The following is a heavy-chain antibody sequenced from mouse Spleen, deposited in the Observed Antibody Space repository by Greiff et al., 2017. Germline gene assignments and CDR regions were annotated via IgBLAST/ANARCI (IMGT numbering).Heavy chain of an antibody. V-gene: IGHV1-55*01. J-gene: IGHJ4*01. CDR1: GYTFTSYW. CDR2: IYPGSGST. D-gene: IGHD1-1*01. Sequence: VQLQQPGAELVKPGASVKMSCKASGYTFTSYWITWVKQRPGQGLEWIGDIYPGSGSTNYNEKFKSKATLTVDTSSSTAYMQLSSLTSEDSAVYYCARLDHYYGSSSYAMDYWGQGTSVTVSS. CDR3: ARLDHYYGSSSYAMDY.